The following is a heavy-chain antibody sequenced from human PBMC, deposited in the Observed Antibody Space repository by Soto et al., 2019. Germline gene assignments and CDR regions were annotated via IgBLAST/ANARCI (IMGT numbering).Heavy chain of an antibody. CDR1: GFTFSSYA. CDR2: ISYDGSNK. D-gene: IGHD1-26*01. Sequence: QVQLVESGGGVVQPGRSLRLSCAASGFTFSSYAMHWVRQAPGKGLEWVAVISYDGSNKYYADSVKGRFTISRDNSKNTLYLQMNSLRAEDTAVYYCPREVRSGSYYTFDYWGQGTLVTVSS. CDR3: PREVRSGSYYTFDY. V-gene: IGHV3-30-3*01. J-gene: IGHJ4*02.